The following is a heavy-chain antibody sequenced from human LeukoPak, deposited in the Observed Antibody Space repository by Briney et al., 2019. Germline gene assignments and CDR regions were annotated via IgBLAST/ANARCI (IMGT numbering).Heavy chain of an antibody. D-gene: IGHD2-15*01. CDR3: ARNEWQYCSGGSCYFPPERY. Sequence: GASAKVSCKASGGTFSSYAISWVRQAPGQGLEWMGGIIPIFGTANYAQKFQGRVTITADESTSTTYMELSSLRSEDTAVYYCARNEWQYCSGGSCYFPPERYWGQGTLVTVSS. CDR2: IIPIFGTA. J-gene: IGHJ4*02. V-gene: IGHV1-69*13. CDR1: GGTFSSYA.